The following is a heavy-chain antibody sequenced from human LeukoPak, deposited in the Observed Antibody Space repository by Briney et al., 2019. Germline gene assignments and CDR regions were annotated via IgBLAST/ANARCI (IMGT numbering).Heavy chain of an antibody. J-gene: IGHJ4*02. V-gene: IGHV3-48*01. D-gene: IGHD3-22*01. CDR3: ARDLGTYYYDSSGYSY. Sequence: SGGSLRLSCAASGFTFSSYSMNWVRQAPGKGLEWVSYISSSSSTIYYADSVKGRFTISRDNAKNSLYLQMNSLRAEDTAVYYCARDLGTYYYDSSGYSYWGQGTLVTVSS. CDR2: ISSSSSTI. CDR1: GFTFSSYS.